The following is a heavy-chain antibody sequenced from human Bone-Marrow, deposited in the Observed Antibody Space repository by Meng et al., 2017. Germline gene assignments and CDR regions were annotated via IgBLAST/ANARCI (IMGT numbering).Heavy chain of an antibody. D-gene: IGHD2-15*01. CDR1: GFIFSNAW. CDR2: IKSKTDGGTT. V-gene: IGHV3-15*01. Sequence: GGSLRLSCEGSGFIFSNAWMSWVRQAPGKGLEWVGRIKSKTDGGTTDYAAPVKGRFTISRDDSKNTLYLQMNSLKTEDTAVYYCTTVFGVVVVAARQDAFDIWGQGTMVTVSS. J-gene: IGHJ3*02. CDR3: TTVFGVVVVAARQDAFDI.